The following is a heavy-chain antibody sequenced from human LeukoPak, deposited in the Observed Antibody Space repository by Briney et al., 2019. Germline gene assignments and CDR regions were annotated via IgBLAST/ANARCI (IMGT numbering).Heavy chain of an antibody. Sequence: SETLSLTCTVSGGSISSGGYYWSWIRQHPGKGLEWIGHIHHSGSTYNNPSLQSRVTISVDTSKNQFSLKLNSVTAADTAVYYCARSYGYFDYWGQGTLVTVSS. CDR2: IHHSGST. D-gene: IGHD3-16*01. J-gene: IGHJ4*02. CDR1: GGSISSGGYY. V-gene: IGHV4-31*02. CDR3: ARSYGYFDY.